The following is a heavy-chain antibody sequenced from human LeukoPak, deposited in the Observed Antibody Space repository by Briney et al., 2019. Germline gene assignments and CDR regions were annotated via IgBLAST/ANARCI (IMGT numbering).Heavy chain of an antibody. Sequence: GGCLRLSCAASGFTFSSYSMNCVRQAPGKGLEWVSSISSSSSYIYYTESVKGRFTISRDNTKNRLYQQMKRLRAEDTAVYYCAREDKGPEQYSYQDYWGQGTLVTVSS. V-gene: IGHV3-21*01. CDR2: ISSSSSYI. CDR3: AREDKGPEQYSYQDY. D-gene: IGHD5-18*01. CDR1: GFTFSSYS. J-gene: IGHJ4*02.